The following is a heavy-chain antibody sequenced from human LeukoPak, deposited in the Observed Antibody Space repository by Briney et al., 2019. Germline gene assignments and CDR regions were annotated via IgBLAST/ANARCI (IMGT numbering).Heavy chain of an antibody. CDR3: ARRGTIAVPAAWFDP. CDR1: GYTFTGYY. Sequence: ASVKVSCKASGYTFTGYYMHWVRQAPGQGLEWMGWINPNSGGTNYAQKFQGRVTMTRDTSISTAYMELSRLRSDDTAVYYCARRGTIAVPAAWFDPWGQGTLVTVSS. D-gene: IGHD6-19*01. CDR2: INPNSGGT. J-gene: IGHJ5*02. V-gene: IGHV1-2*02.